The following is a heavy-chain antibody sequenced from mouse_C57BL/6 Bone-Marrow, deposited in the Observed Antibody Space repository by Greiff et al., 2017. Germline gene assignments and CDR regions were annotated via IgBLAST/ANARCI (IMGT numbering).Heavy chain of an antibody. CDR1: GYTFTSYC. J-gene: IGHJ2*01. CDR2: LYPRTGNT. CDR3: ERSYYFDY. V-gene: IGHV1-81*01. Sequence: QVQLKASCAELARPGASVKLSCQASGYTFTSYCISWVKQRPGPGLEWILELYPRTGNTYYNEKFKGKATLTADKSSRTAYMELRSLTSEDSAVYFCERSYYFDYWGQGTTLTVSS.